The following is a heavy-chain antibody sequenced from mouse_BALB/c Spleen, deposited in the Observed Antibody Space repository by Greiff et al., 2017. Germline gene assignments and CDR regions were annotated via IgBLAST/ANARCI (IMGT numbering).Heavy chain of an antibody. CDR1: GFTFSSYT. CDR2: ISNGGGST. V-gene: IGHV5-12-2*01. J-gene: IGHJ2*01. D-gene: IGHD1-1*01. Sequence: EVKLEESGGGLVKPGGSLKLSCAASGFTFSSYTMSWVRQTPEKRLEWVAYISNGGGSTYYPDTVKGRFTISRDNAKNTLYLQMSSLKSEDTAMYYCARGRDGYFDYWGQGTTLTVSS. CDR3: ARGRDGYFDY.